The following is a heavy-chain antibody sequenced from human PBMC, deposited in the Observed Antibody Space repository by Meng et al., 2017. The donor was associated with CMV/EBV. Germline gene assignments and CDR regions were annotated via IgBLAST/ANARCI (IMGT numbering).Heavy chain of an antibody. CDR1: GFTFSSYS. CDR3: ARVQCYDSSGYPCY. D-gene: IGHD3-22*01. V-gene: IGHV3-21*01. CDR2: ISSSSYI. Sequence: GESLKISCAASGFTFSSYSMNWVRQAPGKGLEWVSSISSSSYIYYADSVKGRFTIYRDNAKNSLYLQMNSLRAEDTAVYYCARVQCYDSSGYPCYWGQGTLVTVSS. J-gene: IGHJ4*02.